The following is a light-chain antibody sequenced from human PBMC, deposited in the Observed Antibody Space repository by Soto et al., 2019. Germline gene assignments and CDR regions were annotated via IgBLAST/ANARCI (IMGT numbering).Light chain of an antibody. V-gene: IGLV1-40*01. CDR1: SSNIGAGYD. J-gene: IGLJ2*01. CDR2: DNN. CDR3: QSFDTSQSGFVV. Sequence: QSVLTQPPSLSGAPGQRVTISCTGSSSNIGAGYDVHWYQQHPGTAPKLLIFDNNNRPSGVPDRFSGSKADTAASLAITGLQAEDDADYYWQSFDTSQSGFVVFGGGTKLTVL.